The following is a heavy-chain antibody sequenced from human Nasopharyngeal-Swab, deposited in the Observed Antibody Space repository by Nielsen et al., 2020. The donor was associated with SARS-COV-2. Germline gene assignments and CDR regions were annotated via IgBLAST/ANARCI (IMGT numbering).Heavy chain of an antibody. CDR2: IWYDGSNK. CDR3: ARDRTVTTTVYFDY. D-gene: IGHD4-17*01. J-gene: IGHJ4*02. CDR1: GFTFSSYG. Sequence: GESLKISCAASGFTFSSYGMHWVRQAPGKGLEWVAVIWYDGSNKYYADSVKGRFTISRDNSKNTLYLQMNSLRAEDTAVYYCARDRTVTTTVYFDYWGQGTLVTVSP. V-gene: IGHV3-33*01.